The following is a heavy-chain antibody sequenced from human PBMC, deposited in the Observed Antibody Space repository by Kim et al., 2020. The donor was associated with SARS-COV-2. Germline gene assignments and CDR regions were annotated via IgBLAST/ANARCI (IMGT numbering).Heavy chain of an antibody. CDR2: IKQDGSEN. V-gene: IGHV3-7*01. J-gene: IGHJ5*02. Sequence: GGSLRLSCAASGFTFSSYWMSWVRQAPGKGLEWVANIKQDGSENYYVDSVKGLFTISRDNAKNSLYLQMNSLRAEDTAVYYCARDWVPITMVRGVKRNWFDPRGEGALVTVSS. CDR3: ARDWVPITMVRGVKRNWFDP. CDR1: GFTFSSYW. D-gene: IGHD3-10*01.